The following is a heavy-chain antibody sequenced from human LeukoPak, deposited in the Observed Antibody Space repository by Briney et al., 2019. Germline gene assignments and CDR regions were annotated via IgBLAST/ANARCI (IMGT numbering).Heavy chain of an antibody. J-gene: IGHJ4*02. CDR3: ARGQKNSSGWYRVNYFDY. CDR1: GGSFSGYY. CDR2: INHSGST. Sequence: SETLSLTCAVYGGSFSGYYWSWIRQPPGKGLEWIGEINHSGSTNYNPSLKSRVTISVDTSKNQFSLKLSSVTAADTAVYYCARGQKNSSGWYRVNYFDYWGQGTLVTVSS. D-gene: IGHD6-19*01. V-gene: IGHV4-34*01.